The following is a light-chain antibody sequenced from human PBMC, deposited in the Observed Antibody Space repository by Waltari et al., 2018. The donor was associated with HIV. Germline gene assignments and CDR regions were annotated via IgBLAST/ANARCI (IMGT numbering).Light chain of an antibody. J-gene: IGKJ2*01. CDR2: GAS. CDR3: QQYNNWPPH. CDR1: QSVSGN. V-gene: IGKV3-15*01. Sequence: EIVMTQSPATLSVSPGGSATLSCRASQSVSGNLAWYQQKPGQAPRLLSYGASTRATGIPARFSGSGSGKEFTLTISSLQSEDFAVYYCQQYNNWPPHFGQGTKLDIK.